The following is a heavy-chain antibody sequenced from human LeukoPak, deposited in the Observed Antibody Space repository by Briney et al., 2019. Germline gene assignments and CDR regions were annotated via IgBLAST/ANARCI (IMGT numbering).Heavy chain of an antibody. D-gene: IGHD4-11*01. J-gene: IGHJ5*02. CDR2: ISGSGGTT. CDR1: GFTVSSNY. Sequence: GGSLRLSCAASGFTVSSNYMSWVRQAPGKGLEWVSGISGSGGTTYHADSVKGRFTISRDNSKNTLYLQMISLRAEDTAVYYCAKDRYSNYGNWFDPWGQGTLVTVFS. V-gene: IGHV3-23*01. CDR3: AKDRYSNYGNWFDP.